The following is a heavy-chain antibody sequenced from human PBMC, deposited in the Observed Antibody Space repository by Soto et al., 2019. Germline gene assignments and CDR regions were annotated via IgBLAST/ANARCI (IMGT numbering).Heavy chain of an antibody. D-gene: IGHD6-19*01. CDR3: ATTRYSNGWYEGNFDY. Sequence: PSETLSLTCTVSGGSISSSSYYWGWIRQPPGKGLEWIGSIYYSGSTYYNPSLKSRVTISVDTSKNQFSLKLSSVTAADTAVYYCATTRYSNGWYEGNFDYWGQGTLVTVSS. CDR2: IYYSGST. J-gene: IGHJ4*02. V-gene: IGHV4-39*01. CDR1: GGSISSSSYY.